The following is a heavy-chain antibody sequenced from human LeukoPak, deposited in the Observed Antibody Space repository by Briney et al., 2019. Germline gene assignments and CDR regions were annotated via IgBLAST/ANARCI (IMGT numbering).Heavy chain of an antibody. CDR2: INHSGST. J-gene: IGHJ4*02. CDR1: GGSVGGYY. Sequence: PSETLSPTCAVYGGSVGGYYWSWIRQPPGKGLEWIGEINHSGSTNYNPSLKSRVTISVVTSKNQFSLKLSSVTAADTAVYYCARENYYDSSGFDYWGQGTLVTVSS. D-gene: IGHD3-22*01. CDR3: ARENYYDSSGFDY. V-gene: IGHV4-34*01.